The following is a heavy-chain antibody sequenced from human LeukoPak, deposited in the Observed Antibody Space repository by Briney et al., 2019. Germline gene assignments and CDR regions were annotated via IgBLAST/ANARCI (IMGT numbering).Heavy chain of an antibody. V-gene: IGHV3-30*02. CDR3: AKEIGRWLQFGYYYMDV. CDR2: IRYDGSNK. J-gene: IGHJ6*03. D-gene: IGHD5-24*01. Sequence: PGGSLRLSCAASGFTFSRFGMHSVRQTPGKGLEWVAFIRYDGSNKYYADSVKGRFTISRDNSKNTLYLQMNSLRAEDTAVYYCAKEIGRWLQFGYYYMDVWGKGTTVNISS. CDR1: GFTFSRFG.